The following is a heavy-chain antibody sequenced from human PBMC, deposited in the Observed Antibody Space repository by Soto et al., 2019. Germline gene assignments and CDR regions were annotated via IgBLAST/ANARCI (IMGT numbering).Heavy chain of an antibody. CDR2: MNPNSGNT. J-gene: IGHJ6*02. Sequence: ASVKVSCKASGYNLGAYYTYWVRQATGQGLEWMGWMNPNSGNTGYAQKFQGRVTMTRNTSISTAYMELSSLRSEDTAVYYCARGSYYYGMDVWGQGTTVTVSS. V-gene: IGHV1-8*02. CDR3: ARGSYYYGMDV. CDR1: GYNLGAYY.